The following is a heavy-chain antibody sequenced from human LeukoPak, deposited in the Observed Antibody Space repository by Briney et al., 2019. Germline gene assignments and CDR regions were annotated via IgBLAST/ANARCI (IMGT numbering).Heavy chain of an antibody. D-gene: IGHD3-10*01. V-gene: IGHV3-23*01. CDR2: ISDGGNFP. CDR1: GFTFSSYG. J-gene: IGHJ3*02. CDR3: AKCNRGSGGRNDAFEI. Sequence: GGSLRLSCAASGFTFSSYGMSWVRQAPGKGLEWVSGISDGGNFPYYADSVKGRFTISRDNSKKTLNLQMNSLRAEDTAVYYCAKCNRGSGGRNDAFEIWGQGTMVTVSS.